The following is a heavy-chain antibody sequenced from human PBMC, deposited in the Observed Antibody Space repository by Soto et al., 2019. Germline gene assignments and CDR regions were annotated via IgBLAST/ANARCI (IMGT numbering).Heavy chain of an antibody. Sequence: SETLSLTCAVYGGSFSGYCWSWIRQPPGKGLEWIGEINHSGSTNYNPSLKSRVTISVDTSKNQFSLKLSSVTAADTAVYYCARVVQQPYYYYYYMDVWGKGTTVTVSS. CDR1: GGSFSGYC. D-gene: IGHD5-18*01. V-gene: IGHV4-34*01. J-gene: IGHJ6*03. CDR3: ARVVQQPYYYYYYMDV. CDR2: INHSGST.